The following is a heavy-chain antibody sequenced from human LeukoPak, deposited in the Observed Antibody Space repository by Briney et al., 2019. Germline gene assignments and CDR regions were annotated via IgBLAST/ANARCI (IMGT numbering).Heavy chain of an antibody. J-gene: IGHJ5*02. CDR3: ARGNTMVRGFDP. V-gene: IGHV4-39*07. CDR2: IYYSGST. D-gene: IGHD3-10*01. Sequence: SETLSLTCTVSGGSISSYYWGWIRQPPGKGLEWIGSIYYSGSTYYNPSLKSRVTISVDTSKNQFSLKLSSVTAADTAVYYCARGNTMVRGFDPWGQGTLVTVSS. CDR1: GGSISSYY.